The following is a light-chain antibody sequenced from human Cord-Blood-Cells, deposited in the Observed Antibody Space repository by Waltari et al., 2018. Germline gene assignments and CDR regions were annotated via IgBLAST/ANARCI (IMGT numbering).Light chain of an antibody. CDR1: SSDVGGYNY. Sequence: QSALTQTASVSGSPGQSITLSCTGTSSDVGGYNYVSWYQQHPGKAPKLMIYDVSNRPSGVSNRFSVSKSGNTASLTISGLQAEDEADYYCSSYTSSSTVVFGGGTKLTVL. J-gene: IGLJ2*01. CDR3: SSYTSSSTVV. CDR2: DVS. V-gene: IGLV2-14*01.